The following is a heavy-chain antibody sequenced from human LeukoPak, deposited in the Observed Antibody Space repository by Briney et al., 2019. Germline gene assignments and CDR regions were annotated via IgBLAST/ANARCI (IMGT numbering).Heavy chain of an antibody. CDR2: ISWNSGSI. Sequence: GGSLRLSCAASGFTFDDYAMHWVRQAPGKGLEWVSGISWNSGSIGYADSVKGRFTISRDNAKNSLYLQMNSLRAEDTALYHCARDGSYGSFDYWGQGTLVTVSS. J-gene: IGHJ4*02. CDR1: GFTFDDYA. V-gene: IGHV3-9*01. CDR3: ARDGSYGSFDY. D-gene: IGHD5-18*01.